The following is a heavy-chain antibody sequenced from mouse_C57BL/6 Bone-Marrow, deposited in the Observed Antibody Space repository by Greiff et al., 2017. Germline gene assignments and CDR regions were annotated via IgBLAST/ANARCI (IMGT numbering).Heavy chain of an antibody. V-gene: IGHV14-4*01. CDR1: GFNFKDDY. J-gene: IGHJ2*01. CDR2: IDPENGDT. CDR3: TTWDYYGSSVDD. D-gene: IGHD1-1*01. Sequence: EVQLQQSGAELVRPGASVKLSCTASGFNFKDDYMHWVQQRPEQGLAWIGWIDPENGDTEYASKFQGKATIPADTSSNTAYLQLSSLTSEDTAVYYCTTWDYYGSSVDDWGQGTTLTVSS.